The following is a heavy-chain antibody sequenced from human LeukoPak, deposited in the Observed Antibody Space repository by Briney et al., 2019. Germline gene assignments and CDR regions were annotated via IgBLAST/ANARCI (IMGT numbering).Heavy chain of an antibody. CDR3: ARDTWKAYFDSGTYQTTYYGMAF. CDR2: INHGGST. CDR1: GGSFSGYY. Sequence: KPSETLSLTCAVYGGSFSGYYGSWVRQPPGKGLEWIGEINHGGSTNSNPSLKSRVTISVDTSKTQFSLRLTSVTAADTAVYYCARDTWKAYFDSGTYQTTYYGMAFWGQGTTVTVSS. D-gene: IGHD3-10*01. J-gene: IGHJ6*02. V-gene: IGHV4-34*01.